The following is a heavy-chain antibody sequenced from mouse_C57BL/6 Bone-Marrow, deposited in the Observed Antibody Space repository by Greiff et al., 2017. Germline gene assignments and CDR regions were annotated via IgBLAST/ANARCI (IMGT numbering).Heavy chain of an antibody. V-gene: IGHV1-39*01. J-gene: IGHJ2*01. CDR1: GYSFTDYN. CDR2: INPNYGTT. D-gene: IGHD1-1*01. Sequence: EVKLMESGPELVKPGASVKISCKASGYSFTDYNMNWVKQSNGKSLEWIGVINPNYGTTSYNQKFKGKATLTVDQSSSTAYMQLNSLTSEDSAVYYCARGIYYYGSSDGPPVYFDYWGQGTTLTVSS. CDR3: ARGIYYYGSSDGPPVYFDY.